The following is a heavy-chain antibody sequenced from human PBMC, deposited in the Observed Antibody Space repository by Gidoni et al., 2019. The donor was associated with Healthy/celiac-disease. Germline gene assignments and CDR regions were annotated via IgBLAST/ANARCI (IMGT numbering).Heavy chain of an antibody. CDR2: IYYSGST. D-gene: IGHD3-16*02. Sequence: QVQLQESGPGLVKPSQTLSLTCTVSGGSISRGGYYWSWIRQHPGKGLEWIGYIYYSGSTYYNPSLKSRVTISVDTSKNQFSLKLSSVTAADTAVYYCARITTGVLVYWFDPWGQGTLVTVSS. CDR3: ARITTGVLVYWFDP. J-gene: IGHJ5*02. CDR1: GGSISRGGYY. V-gene: IGHV4-31*03.